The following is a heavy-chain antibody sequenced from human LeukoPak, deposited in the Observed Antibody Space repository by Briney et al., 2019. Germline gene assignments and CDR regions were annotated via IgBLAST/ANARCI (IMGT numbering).Heavy chain of an antibody. CDR3: ASSIAVAGTSSYFDY. Sequence: LVKVSCKASGRTFSSYAISWVRQSPGQGLKWLGGIIPIFGTANYAQKFQGRVTITTDESTSTAYMELSSLRSEYTAVYYCASSIAVAGTSSYFDYWGQGTLVTVSS. CDR1: GRTFSSYA. CDR2: IIPIFGTA. D-gene: IGHD6-19*01. V-gene: IGHV1-69*05. J-gene: IGHJ4*02.